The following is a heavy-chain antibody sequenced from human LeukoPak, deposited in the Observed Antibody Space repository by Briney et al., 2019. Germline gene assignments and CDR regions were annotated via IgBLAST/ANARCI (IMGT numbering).Heavy chain of an antibody. Sequence: GASVKVSCKASGYTFTTYGISWVRQAPGQGLEWMGWIRGHNGNTEYAQKFQGRVTITRNTSISTAYMELSSLRSEDTAVYYCARGRQNSSSSFDYWGQGTLVTVSS. CDR2: IRGHNGNT. D-gene: IGHD6-6*01. CDR3: ARGRQNSSSSFDY. J-gene: IGHJ4*02. V-gene: IGHV1-8*03. CDR1: GYTFTTYG.